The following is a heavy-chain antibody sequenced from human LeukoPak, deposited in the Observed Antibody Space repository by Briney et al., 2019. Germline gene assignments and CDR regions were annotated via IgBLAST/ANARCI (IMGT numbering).Heavy chain of an antibody. CDR2: INPSGGST. CDR3: ARGRVVRGVILPFDY. Sequence: GASVKVSCKASGYTFTSYYMHWVRQAPGQGLEWMGIINPSGGSTSYAQKFQGRVTMTRDMSTSTVYMELSSLRSEDTAVYYCARGRVVRGVILPFDYWGQGTLVTVSS. V-gene: IGHV1-46*01. D-gene: IGHD3-10*01. CDR1: GYTFTSYY. J-gene: IGHJ4*02.